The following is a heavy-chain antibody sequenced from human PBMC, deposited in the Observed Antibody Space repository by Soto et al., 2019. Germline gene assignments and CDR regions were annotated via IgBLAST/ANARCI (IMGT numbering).Heavy chain of an antibody. CDR1: GGSISSGDYY. CDR2: IYYSGST. J-gene: IGHJ4*02. Sequence: QVQLQESGPGLVKPSQTLSLTCTVSGGSISSGDYYWSWIRQPPGKGLEWIGYIYYSGSTYYNPSLKSRVTISVDTSKNQYSLKLSSVTAEDTAVYYCARWLGYGPHFDYWGQGTLVTVSS. D-gene: IGHD5-12*01. CDR3: ARWLGYGPHFDY. V-gene: IGHV4-30-4*01.